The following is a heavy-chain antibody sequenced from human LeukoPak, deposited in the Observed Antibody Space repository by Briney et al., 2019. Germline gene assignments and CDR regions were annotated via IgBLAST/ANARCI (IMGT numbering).Heavy chain of an antibody. Sequence: GGSLRLSCAASGFTFSSYGMHWVRQAPGKGLEWISGISGSGASTYYADSVKGRFTISRDDSRNTLYLQMNSLRGDDTAVYYCAKDVGKWESLHFFDYWGQGTLVTVSS. CDR1: GFTFSSYG. D-gene: IGHD1-26*01. J-gene: IGHJ4*02. CDR2: ISGSGAST. CDR3: AKDVGKWESLHFFDY. V-gene: IGHV3-23*01.